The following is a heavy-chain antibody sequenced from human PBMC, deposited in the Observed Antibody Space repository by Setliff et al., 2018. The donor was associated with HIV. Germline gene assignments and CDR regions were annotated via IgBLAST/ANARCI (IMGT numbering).Heavy chain of an antibody. CDR2: ISAYNGNT. CDR1: GYTFTSYD. Sequence: GASVKVSCKASGYTFTSYDISWVRQAPGQGLEWMGWISAYNGNTNYAQKLQGRVTTTTDTYTSTANMELRSLRSDDTAVYYCAREIGDYYDSSGYYPPTDYYYGMDVWGQGTTVTGLL. D-gene: IGHD3-22*01. CDR3: AREIGDYYDSSGYYPPTDYYYGMDV. V-gene: IGHV1-18*01. J-gene: IGHJ6*02.